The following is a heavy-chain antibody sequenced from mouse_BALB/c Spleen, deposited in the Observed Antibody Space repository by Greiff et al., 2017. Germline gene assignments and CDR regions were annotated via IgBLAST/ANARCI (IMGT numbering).Heavy chain of an antibody. CDR3: VRDLDYFDY. V-gene: IGHV2-9-2*01. J-gene: IGHJ2*01. CDR2: IWTGGGT. CDR1: GFSLTSYD. Sequence: VKLQESGPGLVAPSQSLSITCTVSGFSLTSYDISWIRQPPGKGLEWLGVIWTGGGTNYNSAFMSRLSISKDNSKSQVFLKMNSLQTDDTAIYYCVRDLDYFDYWGQGTTLTVSS.